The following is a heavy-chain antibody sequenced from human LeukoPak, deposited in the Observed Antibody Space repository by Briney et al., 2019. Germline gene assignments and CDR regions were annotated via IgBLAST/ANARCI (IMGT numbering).Heavy chain of an antibody. D-gene: IGHD1-26*01. J-gene: IGHJ4*02. V-gene: IGHV3-48*02. CDR2: ISSSSSAL. CDR3: ATSPTTTFDY. Sequence: PGGSLGLSCAASGFTFSAYAMEWVRQAPGKGLEWVSYISSSSSALYYADSVKGRFTISRDNAKNSLYLQMNSLRDDDTAVYFCATSPTTTFDYWGQGTLVTVSS. CDR1: GFTFSAYA.